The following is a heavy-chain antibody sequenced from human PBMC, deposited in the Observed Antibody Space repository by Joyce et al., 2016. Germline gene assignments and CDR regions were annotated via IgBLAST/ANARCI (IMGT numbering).Heavy chain of an antibody. J-gene: IGHJ4*02. Sequence: RLSCAASGFTFSSYAMNWVRLAPGKGLEWVSVISSSGGSTYYADSVKGRFTISRDNSKNTLYLQMNSLRAEDTAVYYCAKGAGRNFWSGYCEYWGQGTLVTVSS. CDR1: GFTFSSYA. CDR3: AKGAGRNFWSGYCEY. CDR2: ISSSGGST. D-gene: IGHD3-3*01. V-gene: IGHV3-23*01.